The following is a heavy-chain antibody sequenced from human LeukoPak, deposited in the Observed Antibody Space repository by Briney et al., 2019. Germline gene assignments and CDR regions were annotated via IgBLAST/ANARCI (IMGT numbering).Heavy chain of an antibody. CDR2: ISDDSDA. D-gene: IGHD3-10*01. J-gene: IGHJ6*02. Sequence: GESLKISCKGSGYNFGTRWVAWVRQMPGKGLEWMGIISDDSDARYSPSFQGQVTISADKSINTDYLQWSSLKASDTAIYFCARGAYGSGSYYNYYGMDVWGQGTTVTVSS. CDR3: ARGAYGSGSYYNYYGMDV. V-gene: IGHV5-51*01. CDR1: GYNFGTRW.